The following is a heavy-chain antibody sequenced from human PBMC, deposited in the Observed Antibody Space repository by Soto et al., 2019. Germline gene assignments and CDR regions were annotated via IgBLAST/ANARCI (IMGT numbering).Heavy chain of an antibody. CDR1: GGSISSGGYY. J-gene: IGHJ4*02. D-gene: IGHD3-10*01. CDR3: ARVQFWFGEYPFVDY. Sequence: QVQLQESGPGLVKPSQTLSLTCTVSGGSISSGGYYWIWIRQPPGKGLEWIGYIYYSGSTYYTPSLKSRVTISVDTSKNQFSLKLSSVPAADTAVYYCARVQFWFGEYPFVDYWCQGTLVTVSS. CDR2: IYYSGST. V-gene: IGHV4-31*03.